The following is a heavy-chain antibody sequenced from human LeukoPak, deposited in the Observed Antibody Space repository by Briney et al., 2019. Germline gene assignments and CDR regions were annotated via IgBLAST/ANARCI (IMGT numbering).Heavy chain of an antibody. CDR3: AKGGYNWNYEGWFDP. Sequence: GRSLRLSCAASGFTFDDYAMHWVRQAPGKGLEWVSGISWNSGSIGYADSVKGRFTISRDNAKNSLYLQMNSLRAEDTALYYCAKGGYNWNYEGWFDPWGQGTLVTVSS. CDR2: ISWNSGSI. V-gene: IGHV3-9*01. CDR1: GFTFDDYA. D-gene: IGHD1-7*01. J-gene: IGHJ5*02.